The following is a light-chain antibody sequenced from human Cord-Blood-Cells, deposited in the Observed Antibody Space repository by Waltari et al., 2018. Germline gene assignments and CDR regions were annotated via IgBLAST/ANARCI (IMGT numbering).Light chain of an antibody. CDR1: QSISSY. V-gene: IGKV1-39*01. J-gene: IGKJ2*01. Sequence: IQMTQSPSSLSASVGDRVPLTCRASQSISSYLNWYQQKPGKAPKLLSYAASSVQSGVPSRFSGSGSGTDFTLTISSLQPEDFATYYCQQSYSTPPTFGQGTKLEIK. CDR3: QQSYSTPPT. CDR2: AAS.